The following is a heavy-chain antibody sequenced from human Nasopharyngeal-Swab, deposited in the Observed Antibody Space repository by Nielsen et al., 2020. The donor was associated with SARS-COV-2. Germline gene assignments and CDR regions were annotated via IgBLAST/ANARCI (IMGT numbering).Heavy chain of an antibody. D-gene: IGHD3-22*01. J-gene: IGHJ6*02. CDR1: GFTFSSYA. Sequence: GESLKISCSASGFTFSSYAMHWVRQAPGKGLEYVSAISSNGGSTYYADSVKGRFTISRDNSKNTLYLQMSSLRAEDTAVYYCARDKDYYDSSGYYKKAYYYGMDVWGQGTTVTVSS. V-gene: IGHV3-64D*06. CDR2: ISSNGGST. CDR3: ARDKDYYDSSGYYKKAYYYGMDV.